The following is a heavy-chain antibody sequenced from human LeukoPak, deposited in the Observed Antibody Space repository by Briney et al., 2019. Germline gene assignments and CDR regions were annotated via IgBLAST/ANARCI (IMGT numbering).Heavy chain of an antibody. CDR3: ARDAWGSSWNVPGWEKHISPYNWFDP. CDR1: GGSISSSSYY. V-gene: IGHV4-39*07. Sequence: SETLSLTCTVSGGSISSSSYYWGWIRQPPGKGLEWIGSIYYSGSTYYNPSLKSRVTISVDTSKNQSSLKLSSVTAADTAVYYCARDAWGSSWNVPGWEKHISPYNWFDPWGQGTLVTVSS. D-gene: IGHD3-16*01. CDR2: IYYSGST. J-gene: IGHJ5*02.